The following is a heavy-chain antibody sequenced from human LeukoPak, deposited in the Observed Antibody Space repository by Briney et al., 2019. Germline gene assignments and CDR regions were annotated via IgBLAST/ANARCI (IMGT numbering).Heavy chain of an antibody. CDR1: GYGFTSYW. V-gene: IGHV5-10-1*01. CDR3: ARHGYYYGSGSSWFDP. CDR2: IDPSDSYT. J-gene: IGHJ5*02. D-gene: IGHD3-10*01. Sequence: GESLRISCKGSGYGFTSYWISWVRQMPGKGLEWMGRIDPSDSYTNYSPSFQGHVTISADKSISTAYLQWSSLKASDTAMYYCARHGYYYGSGSSWFDPWGQGTLVTVSS.